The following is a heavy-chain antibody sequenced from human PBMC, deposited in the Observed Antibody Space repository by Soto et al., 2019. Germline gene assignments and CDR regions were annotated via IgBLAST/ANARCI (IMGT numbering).Heavy chain of an antibody. CDR3: AHALGLIAVAGTGAWFGP. Sequence: QITLKESGPTLVKPTQTLTLTCTFSGFSLSTSGVGVGWIRQPPGKALEWLALIYWNNDKRYSPSLKSRLTITEDTSKNQVVLTMTNMDPVDTATYYCAHALGLIAVAGTGAWFGPWGQGTLVTVSS. J-gene: IGHJ5*02. V-gene: IGHV2-5*01. CDR2: IYWNNDK. CDR1: GFSLSTSGVG. D-gene: IGHD6-19*01.